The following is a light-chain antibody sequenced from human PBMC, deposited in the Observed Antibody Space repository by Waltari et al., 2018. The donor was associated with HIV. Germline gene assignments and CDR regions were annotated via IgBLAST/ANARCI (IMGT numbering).Light chain of an antibody. J-gene: IGKJ1*01. CDR3: QQFYSSWT. CDR2: WAS. V-gene: IGKV4-1*01. Sequence: IVMTQSPGSLAVSLGDRATINCTSSQSVFSTSTGSNYLAWYQQKAGQPPRLLISWASTRESGVPDRFSGSGYGADFTLTISSLQAEDVAVYFCQQFYSSWTFGQGTKVEMK. CDR1: QSVFSTSTGSNY.